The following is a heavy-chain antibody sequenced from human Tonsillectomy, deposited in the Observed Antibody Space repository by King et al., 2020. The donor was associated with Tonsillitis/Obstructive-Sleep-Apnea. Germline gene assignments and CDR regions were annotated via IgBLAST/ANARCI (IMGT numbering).Heavy chain of an antibody. CDR1: GYTFTSYG. CDR3: AITSPEGASSSYHMDV. J-gene: IGHJ6*03. CDR2: TSAYNSNT. D-gene: IGHD1-26*01. Sequence: QLVQSGAEVKKPGASVKVSCKASGYTFTSYGIGWVRQAPGQGLEWMGRTSAYNSNTNYAQKFQGRVTMTTDTSTRTANMELRSLTSDDTAVYYCAITSPEGASSSYHMDVWGKGTTVTVSS. V-gene: IGHV1-18*01.